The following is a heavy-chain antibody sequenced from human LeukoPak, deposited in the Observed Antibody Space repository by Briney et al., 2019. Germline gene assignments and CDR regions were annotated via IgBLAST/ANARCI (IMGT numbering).Heavy chain of an antibody. V-gene: IGHV3-21*01. D-gene: IGHD3-3*01. Sequence: GGSLRLSCAASGFTFSSYSMNWVRQAPGKGLEWVSSISSSSSYIYYADSVKGRFTISRDNAKNSLYLQMNSLRAEDTAVYYCARTQRITIFGVVIDAFDIWGQGTMVTVSS. J-gene: IGHJ3*02. CDR1: GFTFSSYS. CDR2: ISSSSSYI. CDR3: ARTQRITIFGVVIDAFDI.